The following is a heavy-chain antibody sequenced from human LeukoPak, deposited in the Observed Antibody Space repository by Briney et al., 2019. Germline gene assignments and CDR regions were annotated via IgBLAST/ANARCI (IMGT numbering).Heavy chain of an antibody. CDR2: ISSSGSTI. CDR1: GFTFSSYE. D-gene: IGHD5-18*01. Sequence: GGSLRLSCAASGFTFSSYEMNWVRQAPGKGLEWVSYISSSGSTIYYADSGKGRFTISRDNAKNSLYLQMNSLRAEDTAVYYCARDLRGYSYGGFDYWGQGTLVTVSS. CDR3: ARDLRGYSYGGFDY. V-gene: IGHV3-48*03. J-gene: IGHJ4*02.